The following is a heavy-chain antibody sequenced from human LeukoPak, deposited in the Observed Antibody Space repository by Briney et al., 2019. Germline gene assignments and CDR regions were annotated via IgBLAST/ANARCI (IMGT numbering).Heavy chain of an antibody. D-gene: IGHD3-22*01. CDR3: ARVRDYYDSSGYYSRGAYFDY. CDR2: INPNSGGT. V-gene: IGHV1-2*06. Sequence: ASVKVSCKASGYTFTGYYMHWVQQAPGQGLEWMGRINPNSGGTNYAQKFQGRVTMTRDTSISTAYMELSRLRSDDTAVYYCARVRDYYDSSGYYSRGAYFDYWGQGTLVTVSS. CDR1: GYTFTGYY. J-gene: IGHJ4*02.